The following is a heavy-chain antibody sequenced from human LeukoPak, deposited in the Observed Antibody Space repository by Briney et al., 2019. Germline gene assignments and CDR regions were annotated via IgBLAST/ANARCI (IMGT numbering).Heavy chain of an antibody. CDR1: GGSISSGGYY. D-gene: IGHD6-13*01. V-gene: IGHV4-30-2*01. CDR3: ARYSSSWEQYYFDY. CDR2: IYHSGST. J-gene: IGHJ4*02. Sequence: SETLSLTCTVSGGSISSGGYYWSWIRQPPGKGLEWIGYIYHSGSTYYNPSLKSRVTISVDRSKSQFSLKLSSVTAADTAVYYCARYSSSWEQYYFDYWGQGTLVTVSS.